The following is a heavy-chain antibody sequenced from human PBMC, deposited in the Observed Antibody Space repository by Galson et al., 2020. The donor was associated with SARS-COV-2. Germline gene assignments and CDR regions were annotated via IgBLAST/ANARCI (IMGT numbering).Heavy chain of an antibody. CDR3: TRCSWNYYYYGMDV. V-gene: IGHV3-15*05. CDR1: GISFNDAW. J-gene: IGHJ6*02. D-gene: IGHD3-10*01. CDR2: IAGETT. Sequence: GGSLRLSCAATGISFNDAWMTWVRQAPGKGLEWVGRIAGETTDYAAPVKGRFTISRDDSRNTLYLQMNNLKPKDTAVYYCTRCSWNYYYYGMDVWGQGTTVTVSS.